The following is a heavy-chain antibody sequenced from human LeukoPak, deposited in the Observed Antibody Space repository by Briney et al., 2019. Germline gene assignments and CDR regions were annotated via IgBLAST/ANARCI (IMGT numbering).Heavy chain of an antibody. V-gene: IGHV3-30*03. J-gene: IGHJ3*02. CDR2: ISDDGSSK. CDR3: ARVDDLDAFDM. D-gene: IGHD2-2*03. CDR1: GFMFSSNW. Sequence: GGSLRLSCAASGFMFSSNWMSWVRLAPGKGLEWVAVISDDGSSKFYADSVKGRFTIFRDNSKNTLFLQINSLRPEDTAVYYCARVDDLDAFDMWGQGTLVTVSS.